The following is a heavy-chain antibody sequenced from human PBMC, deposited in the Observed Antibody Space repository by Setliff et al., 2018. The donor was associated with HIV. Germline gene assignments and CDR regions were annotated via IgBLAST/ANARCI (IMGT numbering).Heavy chain of an antibody. D-gene: IGHD1-7*01. Sequence: PSETLSLTCTVSGGSISSYYWSWIRQPPGKGLEWIGYIYTTGSTNYNPSLKSRVTISVDTSKNQFSLKLSSVTAADTAVSYCARDAPPRVGKLELRLGAFDIWGQGTMVTVSS. CDR3: ARDAPPRVGKLELRLGAFDI. CDR1: GGSISSYY. CDR2: IYTTGST. V-gene: IGHV4-4*08. J-gene: IGHJ3*02.